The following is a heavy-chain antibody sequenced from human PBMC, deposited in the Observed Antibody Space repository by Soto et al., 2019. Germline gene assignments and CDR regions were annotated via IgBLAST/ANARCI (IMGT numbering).Heavy chain of an antibody. D-gene: IGHD2-15*01. Sequence: ASVKVSCKASGYTFTRYCISWVRQAPGQGLEWMGWVSSYNDNRVYAQQLQGRVTMTTDKSTGTAYMELRSLRSDDTAVYYCARDLTDIDYWGQGTLVTVSS. CDR3: ARDLTDIDY. J-gene: IGHJ4*02. CDR1: GYTFTRYC. CDR2: VSSYNDNR. V-gene: IGHV1-18*01.